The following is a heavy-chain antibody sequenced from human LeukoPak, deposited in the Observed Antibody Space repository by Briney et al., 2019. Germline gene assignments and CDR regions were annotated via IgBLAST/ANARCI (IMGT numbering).Heavy chain of an antibody. CDR2: IYYSGNT. CDR1: GGSISSYY. J-gene: IGHJ4*02. D-gene: IGHD3-10*01. Sequence: SETLSLTCTVSGGSISSYYWTWIRQPPGKGLEWIGYIYYSGNTNYNPSLKSRVTISVDTSKNQFSLRVTSVIAADTAMYYCARQWDYYGSGSPTPIDYWGQGTLVTVSS. V-gene: IGHV4-59*08. CDR3: ARQWDYYGSGSPTPIDY.